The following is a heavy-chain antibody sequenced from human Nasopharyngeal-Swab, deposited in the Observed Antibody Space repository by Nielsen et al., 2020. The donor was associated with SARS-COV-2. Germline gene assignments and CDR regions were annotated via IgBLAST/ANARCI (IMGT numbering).Heavy chain of an antibody. CDR1: GFTCSSYA. J-gene: IGHJ4*02. CDR2: ISGSGGST. CDR3: ARVLDGYNGFDY. D-gene: IGHD5-24*01. Sequence: GESLKISCAASGFTCSSYAMSWVGQAPGKGLEWVSAISGSGGSTYYADSVKGRFTISRDNSKNTLYLQMNSLTAEDTAVYYCARVLDGYNGFDYWGQGTLVTVSS. V-gene: IGHV3-23*01.